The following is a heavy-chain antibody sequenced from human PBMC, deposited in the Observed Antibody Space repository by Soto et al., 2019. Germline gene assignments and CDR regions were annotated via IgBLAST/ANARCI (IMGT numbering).Heavy chain of an antibody. J-gene: IGHJ6*02. V-gene: IGHV4-39*01. CDR2: IYYSGST. CDR3: ARQGEKEDYYYGMDV. Sequence: SETLSLTCTVSVSSISSSRYYFGWIRQPPGKGLEWIGSIYYSGSTYYNPSLKSRVTISVDTSKNQFSLKLSSVTAADTAVYYCARQGEKEDYYYGMDVWGQGTTVT. D-gene: IGHD2-21*01. CDR1: VSSISSSRYY.